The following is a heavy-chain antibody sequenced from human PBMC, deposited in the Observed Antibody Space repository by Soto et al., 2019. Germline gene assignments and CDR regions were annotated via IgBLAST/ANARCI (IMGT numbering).Heavy chain of an antibody. CDR3: TTGSTLWDAFDI. V-gene: IGHV3-15*01. CDR2: NKSKTDGGTT. J-gene: IGHJ3*02. CDR1: GFTFSNAW. Sequence: GGSLRLSCAASGFTFSNAWMSWVRQAPGKGLEWVGRNKSKTDGGTTDYTAPVKGRFTIARDDSINTLYLQMNSLKTEDTAVYYGTTGSTLWDAFDIWGQGTMGTVS.